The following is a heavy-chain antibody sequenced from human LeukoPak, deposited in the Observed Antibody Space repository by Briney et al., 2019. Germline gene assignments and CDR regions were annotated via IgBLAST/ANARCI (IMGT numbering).Heavy chain of an antibody. CDR1: GYTFTSYG. J-gene: IGHJ1*01. V-gene: IGHV1-18*01. CDR2: ISAYNGNT. D-gene: IGHD2-15*01. CDR3: ARDVELYCSGGSCFFQH. Sequence: ASVKVSCKASGYTFTSYGISWVRQAPGQGLEWMGWISAYNGNTNYAQKLQGRVTMTTDTSTSTAYMELRSLRSDDTAVYYCARDVELYCSGGSCFFQHWGQGTLVTVSS.